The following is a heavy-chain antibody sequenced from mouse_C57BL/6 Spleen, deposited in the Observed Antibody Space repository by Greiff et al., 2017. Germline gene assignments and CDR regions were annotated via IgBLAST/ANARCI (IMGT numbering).Heavy chain of an antibody. D-gene: IGHD2-3*01. J-gene: IGHJ3*01. CDR1: GFNIKDDY. CDR2: IDPENGDT. Sequence: EVKLVESGAELVRPGASVKLSCTASGFNIKDDYMHWVKQRPEQGLEWIGWIDPENGDTEYASKFQGKATITADTSSNTAYLQLSSLTSEDTAVYYCTTFDGYWFAYWGQGTLVTVSA. V-gene: IGHV14-4*01. CDR3: TTFDGYWFAY.